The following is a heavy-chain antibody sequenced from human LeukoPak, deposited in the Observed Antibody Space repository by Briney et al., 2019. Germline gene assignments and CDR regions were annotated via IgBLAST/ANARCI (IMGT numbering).Heavy chain of an antibody. J-gene: IGHJ5*02. D-gene: IGHD3-3*01. V-gene: IGHV3-23*01. CDR1: GFTFSSYA. CDR3: AKDRYYDFWSGPSGWFDP. CDR2: ISGSGGST. Sequence: GASLRLSCAASGFTFSSYAMSWVRQAPGKGLEWVSAISGSGGSTYYADSVKGRFTISRDNSKNTLYLQMNSLRAEDTAVYYCAKDRYYDFWSGPSGWFDPWGQGTLVTVSS.